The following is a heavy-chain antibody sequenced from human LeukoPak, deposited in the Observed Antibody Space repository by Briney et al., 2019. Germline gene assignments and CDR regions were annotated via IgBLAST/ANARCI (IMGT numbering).Heavy chain of an antibody. D-gene: IGHD4-17*01. CDR1: GFTVSSNY. J-gene: IGHJ6*03. V-gene: IGHV3-66*02. CDR2: IYSGGST. Sequence: GGSLRLSCAASGFTVSSNYMSWVRQAPGKGLEWVSVIYSGGSTYYADSVKGRFTISRDNSKNTLYLQMNSLRAEDTAVYYCARRTVKDYYYYYMDVWGKGTTVTVSS. CDR3: ARRTVKDYYYYYMDV.